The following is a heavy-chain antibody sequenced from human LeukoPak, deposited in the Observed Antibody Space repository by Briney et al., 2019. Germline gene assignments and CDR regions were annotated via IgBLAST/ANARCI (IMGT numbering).Heavy chain of an antibody. Sequence: SETLSLTCAVYGGSFSGYYWSWIRQPPGKGLEWIGEIIHSVSTNYSPSLKSRVTISVDPSKSQFSLKLSSVTAADTAVYYCARGAYYDILTGYSAAFDIWGQGTMVTVSS. J-gene: IGHJ3*02. CDR1: GGSFSGYY. D-gene: IGHD3-9*01. CDR2: IIHSVST. V-gene: IGHV4-34*01. CDR3: ARGAYYDILTGYSAAFDI.